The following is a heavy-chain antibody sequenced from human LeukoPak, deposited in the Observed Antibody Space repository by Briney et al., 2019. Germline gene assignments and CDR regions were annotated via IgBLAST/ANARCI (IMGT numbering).Heavy chain of an antibody. CDR2: ISRNGVAT. J-gene: IGHJ6*04. D-gene: IGHD3-10*02. V-gene: IGHV3-43*01. Sequence: GGSLRLSCAASGLTFADYTMHWVRQAPGKGLEWVSLISRNGVATKYADSVRGRFTISRDNAKNSLYLQMNSLRAEDTAVYYCAELGITMIGGVWGKGTTVTISS. CDR3: AELGITMIGGV. CDR1: GLTFADYT.